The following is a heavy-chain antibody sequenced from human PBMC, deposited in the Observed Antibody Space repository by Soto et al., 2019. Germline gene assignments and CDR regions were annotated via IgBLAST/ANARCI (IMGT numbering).Heavy chain of an antibody. CDR2: IKQDGSEK. CDR1: GFTFRYYW. CDR3: AMAYNFYYYMAV. Sequence: GGSLRLSCAASGFTFRYYWMHWVRQARGKGLEWVANIKQDGSEKYYVDSVKGRFTISRDNAKNSLYLQMNSLRAEDTAVYYCAMAYNFYYYMAVWGKGTTVTVSS. V-gene: IGHV3-7*01. J-gene: IGHJ6*03.